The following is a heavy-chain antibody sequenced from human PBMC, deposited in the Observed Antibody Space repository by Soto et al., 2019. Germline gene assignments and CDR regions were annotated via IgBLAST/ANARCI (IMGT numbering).Heavy chain of an antibody. Sequence: SETLSLTCTVSGGSINTFYWSWVRQPAGKGLEWIGRIFSSGSTSFNPSLESRVAMSVDTSKNHFSLNLSSVTAADMAVYYCAREGSYSAYNFAHGIQLWSFDFWGQGALVTVS. V-gene: IGHV4-4*07. CDR1: GGSINTFY. D-gene: IGHD5-12*01. CDR3: AREGSYSAYNFAHGIQLWSFDF. CDR2: IFSSGST. J-gene: IGHJ4*02.